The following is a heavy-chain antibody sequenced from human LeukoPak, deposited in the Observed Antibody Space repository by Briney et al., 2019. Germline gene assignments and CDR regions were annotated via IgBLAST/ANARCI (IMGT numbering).Heavy chain of an antibody. V-gene: IGHV4-59*01. CDR2: IYYSGST. CDR3: ARDNDGDYVFDY. CDR1: GGSISSYY. D-gene: IGHD4-17*01. J-gene: IGHJ4*02. Sequence: SETLPLTCTVSGGSISSYYWSWIRQPPGKGLEWIGYIYYSGSTNYNPSLKSRVTISVDTSKNQFSLKLSSVTAADTAVYYCARDNDGDYVFDYWGQGTLVTVSS.